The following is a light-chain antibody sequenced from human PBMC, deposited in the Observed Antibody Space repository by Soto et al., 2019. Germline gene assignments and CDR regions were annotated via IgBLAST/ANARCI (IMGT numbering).Light chain of an antibody. CDR2: DVS. CDR3: SSYTTSNTRQIV. Sequence: QSALTQPASVSGFPGQSITISSTGTSSDVGGYNYVSWYQHHPGKAPKLIIYDVSNRPSGVSIRFSGSKSDNTASLTISGLQPEDEADYHCSSYTTSNTRQIVFGTGTKVTVL. J-gene: IGLJ1*01. V-gene: IGLV2-14*03. CDR1: SSDVGGYNY.